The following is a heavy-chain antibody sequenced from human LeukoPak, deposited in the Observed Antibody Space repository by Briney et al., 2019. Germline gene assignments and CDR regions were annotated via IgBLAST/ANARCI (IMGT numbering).Heavy chain of an antibody. CDR3: VRSPVHNPGYRDYYYYMDV. CDR1: GFTFSGSA. Sequence: GGSLRLSWAASGFTFSGSAMHWVRQASGKGLEWVGRIRSKANSYATAYAASVKGRFTISRDDSKNTAYLQMNSLRAEDTALYYCVRSPVHNPGYRDYYYYMDVWGKGTTVTVSS. J-gene: IGHJ6*03. V-gene: IGHV3-73*01. D-gene: IGHD1-14*01. CDR2: IRSKANSYAT.